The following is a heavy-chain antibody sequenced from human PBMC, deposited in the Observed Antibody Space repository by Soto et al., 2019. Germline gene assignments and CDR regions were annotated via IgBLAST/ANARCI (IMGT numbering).Heavy chain of an antibody. CDR3: ARDLALAGNY. CDR1: GFTFSDYY. CDR2: ISSSSSYT. V-gene: IGHV3-11*06. D-gene: IGHD6-19*01. J-gene: IGHJ4*02. Sequence: VGSLRLSCAVSGFTFSDYYMSWIRQAPGKGLEWVSYISSSSSYTNYADSVKGRFTISRDNATNSMYLQMNSLRAEDTATYYCARDLALAGNYWGQGVLVTVSS.